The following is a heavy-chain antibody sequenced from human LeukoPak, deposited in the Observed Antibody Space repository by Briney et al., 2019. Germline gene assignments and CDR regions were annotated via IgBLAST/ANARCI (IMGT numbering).Heavy chain of an antibody. CDR2: INHSGST. V-gene: IGHV4-34*01. Sequence: SETLSLTCAVYGRSFSGYYWSWIRQPPGKGLEWIGEINHSGSTNYNPSLKSRVTISVDTSKNQFSLKLSSVTAADTAVYYCASPAVRDGYNWGDYWGQGTLVTVSS. CDR3: ASPAVRDGYNWGDY. CDR1: GRSFSGYY. D-gene: IGHD5-24*01. J-gene: IGHJ4*02.